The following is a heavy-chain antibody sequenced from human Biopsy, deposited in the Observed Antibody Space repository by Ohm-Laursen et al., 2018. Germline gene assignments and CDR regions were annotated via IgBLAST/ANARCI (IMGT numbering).Heavy chain of an antibody. CDR2: IYPGGGT. CDR3: ARGMRTTGWPYFDY. J-gene: IGHJ4*02. V-gene: IGHV4-4*07. D-gene: IGHD2/OR15-2a*01. Sequence: TLSLTCTVSGDSIRNYYWSWIRQAAGKGLEWIGRIYPGGGTIYNPSLKSRVTMSVDTSKNQFSLRLNSVTAADTAVYYCARGMRTTGWPYFDYWGQGILVTVSS. CDR1: GDSIRNYY.